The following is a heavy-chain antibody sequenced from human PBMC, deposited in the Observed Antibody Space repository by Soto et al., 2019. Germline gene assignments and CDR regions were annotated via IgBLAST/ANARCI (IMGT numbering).Heavy chain of an antibody. CDR3: ARGIRYSSSWFGF. Sequence: QVQLQQWGAGLLKPSETLSLTCAVYGGSLSDYQWRWIRRPPGKGLEWIGEINHMGSTNYNPSLKSRLTISVDTSRNRFALKVNFVTAADTAVYYCARGIRYSSSWFGFWGQGTLVTVSS. D-gene: IGHD6-13*01. CDR1: GGSLSDYQ. J-gene: IGHJ4*02. CDR2: INHMGST. V-gene: IGHV4-34*01.